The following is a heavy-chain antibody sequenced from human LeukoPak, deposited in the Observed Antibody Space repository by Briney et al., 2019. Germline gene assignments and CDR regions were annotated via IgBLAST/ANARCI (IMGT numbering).Heavy chain of an antibody. D-gene: IGHD4-17*01. CDR1: GFTFSSYA. Sequence: GGSLRLSCAASGFTFSSYAMHWVRQAPGKGLEWVAVISYDGSNKYYADSVKGRFTISRDNSKNTLYLQMNSLRAEDTAVYYCAKDPNGDYIGTFDIWGQGTMATVSS. J-gene: IGHJ3*02. V-gene: IGHV3-30-3*01. CDR3: AKDPNGDYIGTFDI. CDR2: ISYDGSNK.